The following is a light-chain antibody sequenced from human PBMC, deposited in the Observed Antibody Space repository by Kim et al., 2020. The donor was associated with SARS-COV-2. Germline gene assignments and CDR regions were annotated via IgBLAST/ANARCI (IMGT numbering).Light chain of an antibody. CDR1: RLGVKY. CDR3: QAWDSSTHVV. V-gene: IGLV3-1*01. Sequence: SPRKTAIIPGFGGRLGVKYAYCYQQKPHQSPVLCIYQDSKLPSVIPERFSGSNSGNTATLTISATQAMDEADYYCQAWDSSTHVVFGGGTQLTVL. CDR2: QDS. J-gene: IGLJ2*01.